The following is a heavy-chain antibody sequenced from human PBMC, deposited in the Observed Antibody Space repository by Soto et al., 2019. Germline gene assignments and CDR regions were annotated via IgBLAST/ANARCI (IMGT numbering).Heavy chain of an antibody. CDR2: VHHSWGS. V-gene: IGHV4-59*08. CDR3: ARQGFGPLHGLVDV. CDR1: GGSISSYY. J-gene: IGHJ6*02. D-gene: IGHD3-10*01. Sequence: QVQLQESGPGLVKPSETLSLSCTVSGGSISSYYWSWFRQSPGKRMEWIGYVHHSWGSSYNPYVRSRVAISLDTSKSQFSLKVTSVTATDTAVYYCARQGFGPLHGLVDVRGQGTTVTVSS.